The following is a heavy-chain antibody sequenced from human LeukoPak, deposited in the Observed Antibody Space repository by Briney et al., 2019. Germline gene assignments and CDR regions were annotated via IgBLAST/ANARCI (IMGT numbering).Heavy chain of an antibody. CDR2: ISYDGSNK. J-gene: IGHJ3*02. D-gene: IGHD3-22*01. CDR1: GFTFSSYA. CDR3: AREFPLNYYDSRALGASDI. Sequence: GGSLRLSCAASGFTFSSYAMHWFRQAPGKGLEWVAVISYDGSNKYYADSVKGRFTISRDNSKNTLYLQMNSLRSEDTAVYYCAREFPLNYYDSRALGASDIWGQGTMVTVSS. V-gene: IGHV3-30-3*01.